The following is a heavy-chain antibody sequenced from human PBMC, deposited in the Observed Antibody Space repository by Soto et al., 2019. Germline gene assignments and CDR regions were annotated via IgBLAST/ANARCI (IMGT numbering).Heavy chain of an antibody. J-gene: IGHJ6*02. CDR3: VRQGIWDLHGRVDV. Sequence: QVQLQESGPGLVKPSETLSLTCTVSGDSISSYNLAWIRQPPGKGLEWIGYFRSGVGTSYNPSLKSRVAIAEDTSMKQFSLRPSSVTAADTDVYYCVRQGIWDLHGRVDVLGQGTTVNVSS. CDR2: FRSGVGT. CDR1: GDSISSYN. V-gene: IGHV4-59*08. D-gene: IGHD1-26*01.